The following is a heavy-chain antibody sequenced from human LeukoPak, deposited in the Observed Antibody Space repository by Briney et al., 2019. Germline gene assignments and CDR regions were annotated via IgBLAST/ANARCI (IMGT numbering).Heavy chain of an antibody. CDR3: ARDYDSSGYYPDGLDY. CDR1: GFTFSSYS. CDR2: ISSSSSTI. J-gene: IGHJ4*02. Sequence: GGSLRLSCAASGFTFSSYSMNWVRQAPGKGLEWVSYISSSSSTIYYADSVKGRFTISRDNAKNSLYLQMNSLRAEDTAVYYCARDYDSSGYYPDGLDYWGQGTLVTVSS. D-gene: IGHD3-22*01. V-gene: IGHV3-48*01.